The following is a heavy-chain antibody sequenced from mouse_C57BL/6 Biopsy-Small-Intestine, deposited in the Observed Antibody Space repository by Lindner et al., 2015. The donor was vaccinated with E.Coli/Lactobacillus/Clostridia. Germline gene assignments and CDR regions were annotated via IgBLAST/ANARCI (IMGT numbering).Heavy chain of an antibody. J-gene: IGHJ2*01. CDR2: IYPGDGDT. CDR3: ARKGLLPFDY. CDR1: GYAFSSYW. Sequence: VQLQESGAELVKPGASVKISCKASGYAFSSYWMNWVKQRPGKGLEWIGQIYPGDGDTNYNGNFKGKATLTADKSSSTAYMQLSSLTSGDSAVYFCARKGLLPFDYWGQGTTLTVSS. D-gene: IGHD2-3*01. V-gene: IGHV1-80*01.